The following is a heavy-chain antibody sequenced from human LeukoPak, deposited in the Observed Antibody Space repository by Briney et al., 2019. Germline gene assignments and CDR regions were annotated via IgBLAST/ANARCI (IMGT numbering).Heavy chain of an antibody. CDR2: ISYIGST. CDR1: GDSFSSHY. V-gene: IGHV4-59*11. Sequence: SETLSLTYVVSGDSFSSHYWTWIRQSPGKGLEWIGYISYIGSTNYNPSLKSRVTISIDTSKNQFSLKLRSVTAADTAVYYCARTGLSFDYWGQGTLVTVSS. J-gene: IGHJ4*02. CDR3: ARTGLSFDY. D-gene: IGHD3/OR15-3a*01.